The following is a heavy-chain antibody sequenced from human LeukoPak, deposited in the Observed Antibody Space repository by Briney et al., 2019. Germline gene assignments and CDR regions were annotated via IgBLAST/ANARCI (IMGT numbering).Heavy chain of an antibody. J-gene: IGHJ6*04. CDR1: GFTVGTSG. CDR3: AAVTAGCTSSYSTPTDSMDV. CDR2: IKQDGSEK. D-gene: IGHD2-2*02. V-gene: IGHV3-7*01. Sequence: GGSLRLSLAAAGFTVGTSGTGSVRQAPGKGLEWVANIKQDGSEKYYVDSVKGRFTISRDNAKNSLYLQMNSLRAEDTAVYYCAAVTAGCTSSYSTPTDSMDVWGKGTTVTVSS.